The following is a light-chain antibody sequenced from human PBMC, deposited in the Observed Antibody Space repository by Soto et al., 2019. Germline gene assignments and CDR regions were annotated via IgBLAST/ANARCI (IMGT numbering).Light chain of an antibody. Sequence: DIQMTQSPSSLSASVGDTVTITCRASQGISNYLAWYQLKPGQVPNLLIYAASTLQSGVPSRFSGSGSGTDFTLTISSLRPEDVATYYCQKYNNAPRTFGQGTKVEI. CDR1: QGISNY. V-gene: IGKV1-27*01. J-gene: IGKJ1*01. CDR3: QKYNNAPRT. CDR2: AAS.